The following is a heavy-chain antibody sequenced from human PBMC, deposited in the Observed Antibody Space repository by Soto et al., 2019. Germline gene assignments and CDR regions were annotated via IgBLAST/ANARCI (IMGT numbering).Heavy chain of an antibody. Sequence: QVQLQESGPGLVKPSQTLSVACAVSGASLSSGHYYWSWIRQPPGKGLEWIGYIHYSGATYYNPSLLSRVSISLDTSKNQFSLEMRSVTAADTAVYFCARELNASSPWDTYYFDSWGQGTLVTVSS. CDR1: GASLSSGHYY. D-gene: IGHD5-18*01. V-gene: IGHV4-30-4*01. CDR2: IHYSGAT. J-gene: IGHJ4*02. CDR3: ARELNASSPWDTYYFDS.